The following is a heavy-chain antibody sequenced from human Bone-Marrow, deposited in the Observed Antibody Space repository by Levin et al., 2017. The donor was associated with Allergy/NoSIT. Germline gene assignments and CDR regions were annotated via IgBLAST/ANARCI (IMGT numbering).Heavy chain of an antibody. CDR3: ANFKTGTMFGY. V-gene: IGHV4-39*07. CDR2: INYGGST. D-gene: IGHD4-11*01. Sequence: SETLSLTCTVSGGSISSSSYYWGWIRQPPGKGLEWIGTINYGGSTYYNPSLRSRITISVDTPENQFSLKLSSVTAADTAVYYCANFKTGTMFGYWGQGTLVTVSS. J-gene: IGHJ4*02. CDR1: GGSISSSSYY.